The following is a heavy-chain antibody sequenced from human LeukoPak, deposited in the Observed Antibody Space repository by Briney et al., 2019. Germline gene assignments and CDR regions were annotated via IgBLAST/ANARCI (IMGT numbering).Heavy chain of an antibody. Sequence: GGSLRLSCAASGFTFVSYWMHWVRQAPGKGLEWVATIEVDGSQKHHVDSVKGRFTISGDNADSSLYLQMNSLRAEDTAVYYCARDWDVIGGQGTLVTVSS. CDR2: IEVDGSQK. CDR1: GFTFVSYW. CDR3: ARDWDVI. J-gene: IGHJ4*02. D-gene: IGHD2/OR15-2a*01. V-gene: IGHV3-7*01.